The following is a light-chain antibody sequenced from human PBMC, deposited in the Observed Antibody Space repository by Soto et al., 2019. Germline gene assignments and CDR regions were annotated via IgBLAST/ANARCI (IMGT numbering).Light chain of an antibody. CDR3: QQYDNLSWT. Sequence: VLTQSPDTLSLPPGERATLSCGAGQSISGTFLNWYQQKPGQAPRLLIYGASNRATGTPDRFSGSGSGTDFTLTISRLEPEDFAVYFCQQYDNLSWTFGQGTKVDIK. CDR1: QSISGTF. CDR2: GAS. J-gene: IGKJ1*01. V-gene: IGKV3-20*01.